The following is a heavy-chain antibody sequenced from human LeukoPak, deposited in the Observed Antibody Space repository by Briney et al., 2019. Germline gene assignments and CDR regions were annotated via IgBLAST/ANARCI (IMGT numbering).Heavy chain of an antibody. D-gene: IGHD1-26*01. Sequence: GGSLRLSCAASGFTFSSYGMHWVRQAPGKGLEWVAVISYDGSNKYYADSVKGRFTISRDNSKNTLYLQMNSLRAEDTAVYYCAKDLFPSGSYTSDYWGQETLVTVSS. CDR1: GFTFSSYG. J-gene: IGHJ4*02. CDR3: AKDLFPSGSYTSDY. CDR2: ISYDGSNK. V-gene: IGHV3-30*18.